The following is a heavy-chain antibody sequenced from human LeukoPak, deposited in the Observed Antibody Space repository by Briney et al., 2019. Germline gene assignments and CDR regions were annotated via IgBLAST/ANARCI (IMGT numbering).Heavy chain of an antibody. CDR2: IRYDGSNK. CDR3: ATGYSSGWYGRLDY. Sequence: PGGSLRLSCAASGFTFSSYGMHWVRQAPGKGLEWVAFIRYDGSNKYYADSVKARFTLSRDNSKNTMYLQMNTLRAEATGVYYCATGYSSGWYGRLDYWGQGTLVTVSS. CDR1: GFTFSSYG. V-gene: IGHV3-30*02. J-gene: IGHJ4*02. D-gene: IGHD6-19*01.